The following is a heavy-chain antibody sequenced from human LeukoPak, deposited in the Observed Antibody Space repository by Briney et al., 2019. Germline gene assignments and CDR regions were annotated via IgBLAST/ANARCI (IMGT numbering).Heavy chain of an antibody. D-gene: IGHD5-24*01. CDR1: GGSISSSSYY. V-gene: IGHV4-39*07. CDR2: IYYSGST. Sequence: SETLSLTCTVSGGSISSSSYYWGWIRQPPGKGLEWIGSIYYSGSTYYNPSLKSRVTISVDTSKNQFSLKLSSVTAADTAVYYCARDGYNPVAFDIWGRGTLVTVSS. J-gene: IGHJ3*02. CDR3: ARDGYNPVAFDI.